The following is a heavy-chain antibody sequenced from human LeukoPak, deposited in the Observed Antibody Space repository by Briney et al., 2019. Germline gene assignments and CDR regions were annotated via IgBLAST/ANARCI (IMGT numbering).Heavy chain of an antibody. CDR3: AKDAEGIAVAGTFDY. CDR2: ISYDGSNK. V-gene: IGHV3-30*18. D-gene: IGHD6-19*01. J-gene: IGHJ4*02. Sequence: GGSLRLSCAASGFTFSSYGMHWVRQAPGKGLEWVAVISYDGSNKYYADSVKGRFTISRDNSKNTLYLQMNSLRAEDTAVYYCAKDAEGIAVAGTFDYWGQGTLVTVSS. CDR1: GFTFSSYG.